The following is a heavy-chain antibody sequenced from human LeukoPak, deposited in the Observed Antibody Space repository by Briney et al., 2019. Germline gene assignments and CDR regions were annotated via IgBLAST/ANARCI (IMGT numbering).Heavy chain of an antibody. CDR2: ISSSSSTI. CDR1: GFTFSSYS. D-gene: IGHD1-26*01. V-gene: IGHV3-48*01. CDR3: AKEWEPAQDAFDI. Sequence: PGGSLRLSCAASGFTFSSYSMNWVRQAPGKGLEWVSYISSSSSTIYYADSVKGRFTISRDNSKNTLYLQMNSLRAEDTAVYYCAKEWEPAQDAFDIWGQGTMVTVSS. J-gene: IGHJ3*02.